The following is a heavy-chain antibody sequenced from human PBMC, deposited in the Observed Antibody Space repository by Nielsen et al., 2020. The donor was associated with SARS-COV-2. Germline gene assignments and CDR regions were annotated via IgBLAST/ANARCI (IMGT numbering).Heavy chain of an antibody. V-gene: IGHV1-3*04. CDR1: GYTFTAYA. CDR3: ARITPSSGWDY. CDR2: INSDSGNT. J-gene: IGHJ4*02. D-gene: IGHD6-19*01. Sequence: SVKVSCKASGYTFTAYAIHWVRQDPGQRLEWMGWINSDSGNTKYSQKFRGRVTITRDTSASTAYMELSSLSSEDTAVYYCARITPSSGWDYWGQGTLVTVSS.